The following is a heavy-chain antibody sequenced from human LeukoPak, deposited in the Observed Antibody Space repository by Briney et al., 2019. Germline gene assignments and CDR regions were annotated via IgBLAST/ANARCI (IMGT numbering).Heavy chain of an antibody. D-gene: IGHD3/OR15-3a*01. CDR3: ARGLGHYNHYYLDV. J-gene: IGHJ6*03. CDR1: EGTFTIYT. CDR2: IIPNLGIA. V-gene: IGHV1-69*02. Sequence: AVTVSRTSSEGTFTIYTISWLRQPPGPGLGRVGMIIPNLGIANYAQKFQGRVTITADKSTSTVYMELSSLRSEDTAVYYCARGLGHYNHYYLDVWGKGTTVTVSS.